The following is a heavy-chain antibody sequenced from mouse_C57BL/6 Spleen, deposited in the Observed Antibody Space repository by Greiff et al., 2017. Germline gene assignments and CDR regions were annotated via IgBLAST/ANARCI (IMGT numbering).Heavy chain of an antibody. CDR1: GFTFSDYG. D-gene: IGHD1-1*01. J-gene: IGHJ4*01. V-gene: IGHV5-17*01. CDR3: ARRITTVVRAMDY. Sequence: DVQLQESGGGLVKPGGSLKLSCAASGFTFSDYGMHWVRPAPEKGLEWVAYISSGSSTIYYADTVKGRFNISRDNAKNTLFLQMTSLRSEDTAMYYCARRITTVVRAMDYWGQGTSVTVSS. CDR2: ISSGSSTI.